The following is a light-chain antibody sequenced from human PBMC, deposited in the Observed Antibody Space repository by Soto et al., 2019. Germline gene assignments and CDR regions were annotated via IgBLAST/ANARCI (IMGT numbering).Light chain of an antibody. V-gene: IGKV3-20*01. CDR2: GAS. CDR3: QQYGSSPLT. CDR1: QSVSSSY. J-gene: IGKJ1*01. Sequence: EIVLTQSPGTLSLSPGERATLSCRASQSVSSSYLAWYQQKPGPAPRLLIYGASSRATGIPDRFSGSGSGTDFTLPISRREPEDFAVYYCQQYGSSPLTFGQGTKVEIK.